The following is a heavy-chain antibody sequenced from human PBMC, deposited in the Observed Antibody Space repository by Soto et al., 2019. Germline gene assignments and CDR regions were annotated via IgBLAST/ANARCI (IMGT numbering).Heavy chain of an antibody. V-gene: IGHV3-30*18. CDR1: GFTFSSYG. D-gene: IGHD6-13*01. CDR3: AKDWDGFTVTGYTYGMGV. CDR2: ISYDGSTK. Sequence: GGSLRLSCAASGFTFSSYGMHWVRQAPGKGLEWVAVISYDGSTKLYADSSKGRFAISRDDPQNSLFLQMDSLRPEATAVYFCAKDWDGFTVTGYTYGMGVWGQGTTVTVSS. J-gene: IGHJ6*02.